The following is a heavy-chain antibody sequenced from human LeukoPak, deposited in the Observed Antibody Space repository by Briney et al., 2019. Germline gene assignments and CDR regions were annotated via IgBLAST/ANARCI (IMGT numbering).Heavy chain of an antibody. CDR3: AREELLGGAFDI. CDR2: IYANLGT. V-gene: IGHV4-4*07. Sequence: SETLSLTCTVSGGSISSYYWSWIRQPAGKGLEWIGRIYANLGTNYNPSLKSPVSMSVDTSKNQFSLKLTSVTAADTAVYYCAREELLGGAFDIWGQGTMGTVSS. CDR1: GGSISSYY. J-gene: IGHJ3*02. D-gene: IGHD1-7*01.